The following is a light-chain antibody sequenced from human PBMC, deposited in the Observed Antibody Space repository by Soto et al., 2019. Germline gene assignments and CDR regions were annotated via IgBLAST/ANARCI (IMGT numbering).Light chain of an antibody. CDR1: QSISSN. Sequence: EVVLTQSPATLSVSPGDRATLSCRASQSISSNSLAWYQQKPGQAPRLLIYGASTRATGVTARFRGGGSGTEFTLTISSLQSEDSAVYYCQQYHKWPPITFGQGTRLEIK. V-gene: IGKV3-15*01. J-gene: IGKJ5*01. CDR2: GAS. CDR3: QQYHKWPPIT.